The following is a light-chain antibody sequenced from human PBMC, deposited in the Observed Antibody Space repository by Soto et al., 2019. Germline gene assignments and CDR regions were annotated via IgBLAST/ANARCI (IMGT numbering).Light chain of an antibody. J-gene: IGKJ1*01. CDR3: QKYNNWPPWT. V-gene: IGKV3-15*01. CDR1: QSVSSN. CDR2: GAS. Sequence: EIVMTQSPATLSVSPGERATLSCRASQSVSSNLAWYQQKPGQAPRLLIYGASTRATGIPARFSGSGSGTEFTLTISSLQSEDFAVYYSQKYNNWPPWTFGQGTKVEIK.